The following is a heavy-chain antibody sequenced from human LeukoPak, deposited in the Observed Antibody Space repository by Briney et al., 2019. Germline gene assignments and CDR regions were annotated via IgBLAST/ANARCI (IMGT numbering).Heavy chain of an antibody. Sequence: GGSLRLSCAASGFTFSSYWMHWVRQAPGKGLVWVSRINSDGSSTSYADSVKGRFTISRDNAKNTLYLQMNSLRAEDTALYYCARGQRGGSYYVLFDYWGQGTLVTVSS. D-gene: IGHD1-26*01. J-gene: IGHJ4*02. CDR1: GFTFSSYW. CDR2: INSDGSST. V-gene: IGHV3-74*01. CDR3: ARGQRGGSYYVLFDY.